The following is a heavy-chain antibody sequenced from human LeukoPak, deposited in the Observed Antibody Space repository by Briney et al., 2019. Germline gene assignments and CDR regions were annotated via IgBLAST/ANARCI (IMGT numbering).Heavy chain of an antibody. CDR1: GGSISSYY. CDR3: ARDTGCDILTGYYGRFDY. Sequence: PSETLSLTCTVSGGSISSYYWSWIRQPAGKGLEWIGRIYTSGSTNYNTSLKSRVTMSVDTSKNQFSLKLSSVTAADTAVYYCARDTGCDILTGYYGRFDYWGQGTMVTVSS. D-gene: IGHD3-9*01. J-gene: IGHJ4*02. CDR2: IYTSGST. V-gene: IGHV4-4*07.